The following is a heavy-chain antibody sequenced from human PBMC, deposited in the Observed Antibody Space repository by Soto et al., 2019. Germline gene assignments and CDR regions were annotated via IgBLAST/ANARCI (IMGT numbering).Heavy chain of an antibody. Sequence: EVQLVESGGGLVQPGGSLRLSCAASGVTVSSNYMSWVRQAPGKGLEWVSVIYSGGNTYYADSVKGRFTISRDNSKNKLYLQINSAGAEDTAVYYCARHGYNYGGGYFDYWGQGTLVTVSS. CDR3: ARHGYNYGGGYFDY. CDR2: IYSGGNT. D-gene: IGHD5-18*01. J-gene: IGHJ4*02. V-gene: IGHV3-66*04. CDR1: GVTVSSNY.